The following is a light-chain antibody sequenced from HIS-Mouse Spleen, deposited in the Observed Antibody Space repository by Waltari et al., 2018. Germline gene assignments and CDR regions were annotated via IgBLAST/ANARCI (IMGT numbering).Light chain of an antibody. CDR3: YSTDSSGNHRV. CDR2: EDS. CDR1: ALPKKY. Sequence: SYEPTQPPSVSVSPGPTARTTCSGAALPKKYYYWHQQKSGQAPVLVIYEDSKRPSAIPERFSGSSSGTMATLTISGAQVEDEADYYCYSTDSSGNHRVFGGGTKLTVL. J-gene: IGLJ2*01. V-gene: IGLV3-10*01.